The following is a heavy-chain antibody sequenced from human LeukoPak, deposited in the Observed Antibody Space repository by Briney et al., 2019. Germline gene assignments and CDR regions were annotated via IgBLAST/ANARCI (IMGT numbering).Heavy chain of an antibody. D-gene: IGHD6-13*01. CDR1: GGSISSYY. CDR3: ARQIASAGTAGFDF. J-gene: IGHJ4*02. Sequence: PSETLFLTCTVSGGSISSYYWSWIRQPAGKGLEWIGCIYSTGSTNYNPSLKSRVTMSVDTSKNQFSLRLRSVTAADTAVYYCARQIASAGTAGFDFWGQGALVTVSS. V-gene: IGHV4-4*07. CDR2: IYSTGST.